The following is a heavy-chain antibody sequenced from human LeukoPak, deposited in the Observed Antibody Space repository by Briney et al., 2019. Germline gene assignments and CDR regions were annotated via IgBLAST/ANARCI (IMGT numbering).Heavy chain of an antibody. D-gene: IGHD6-13*01. J-gene: IGHJ4*02. CDR2: ISSSGSML. Sequence: RGSLRLSCTVSGFTFSDYYMSWVRQAPGKGLEWVSYISSSGSMLHYADSVEGRFTISRDNAKNSLYLQTSSLRVEDTAVYYCTRRPYSSSWYYFDYWGQGTLVTVSS. V-gene: IGHV3-11*04. CDR3: TRRPYSSSWYYFDY. CDR1: GFTFSDYY.